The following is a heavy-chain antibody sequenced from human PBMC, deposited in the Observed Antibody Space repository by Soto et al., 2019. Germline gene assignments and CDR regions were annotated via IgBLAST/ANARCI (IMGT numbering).Heavy chain of an antibody. D-gene: IGHD3-10*01. J-gene: IGHJ3*02. CDR3: PRGSRTYYSQPLGDFDI. CDR1: GCTFSDYY. V-gene: IGHV3-11*01. CDR2: ISSSGSTI. Sequence: GGSLRLSCAASGCTFSDYYMSWIRQAPGKGLEWVSYISSSGSTIYYADSVKGRFTISRDNAKNSLYLQMNSLRAGDTAVYYCPRGSRTYYSQPLGDFDIWGQGTMVTVSS.